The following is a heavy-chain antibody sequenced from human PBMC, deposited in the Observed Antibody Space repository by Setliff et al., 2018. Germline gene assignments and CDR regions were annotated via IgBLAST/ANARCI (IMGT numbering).Heavy chain of an antibody. CDR1: GFTLRNSG. V-gene: IGHV3-30*18. CDR2: ISYDGFKI. Sequence: GGSLRLSCAASGFTLRNSGMHWVRQAPGRGLEWVTFISYDGFKIYYAESVKGRFAMSRDSSTNTLYLQMNSLRGEDTAVYYCAKDLSSNTAASYFFDLWGQGTQVTAPQ. CDR3: AKDLSSNTAASYFFDL. D-gene: IGHD5-18*01. J-gene: IGHJ4*02.